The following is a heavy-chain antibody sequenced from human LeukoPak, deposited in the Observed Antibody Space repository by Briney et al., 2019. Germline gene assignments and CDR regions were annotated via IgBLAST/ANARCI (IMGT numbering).Heavy chain of an antibody. CDR2: ISAYNGNT. D-gene: IGHD2-2*01. CDR3: ARDSDIVVVPAAPNWFDP. CDR1: GYTFTSYG. Sequence: ASVKVSCKASGYTFTSYGISWVRQAPGQGLEWMGWISAYNGNTNYAQKLQGRVTMTRDMSTSTVYMELSSLRSEDTAVYYCARDSDIVVVPAAPNWFDPWGQGTLVTVSS. V-gene: IGHV1-18*01. J-gene: IGHJ5*02.